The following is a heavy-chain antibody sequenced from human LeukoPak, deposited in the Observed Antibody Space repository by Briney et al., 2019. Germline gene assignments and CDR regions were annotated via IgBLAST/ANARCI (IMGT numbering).Heavy chain of an antibody. J-gene: IGHJ4*02. CDR3: ARVEIYSSLSDY. Sequence: PSETLSLTCTVSGGSISSSSYYWGWIRQPPGKGLEWIGSIYYSGSTYYNPSLKSRVTISVDTSKNQFSLKLSSVTAADTAVYYCARVEIYSSLSDYWGQGTLVTVSS. D-gene: IGHD6-6*01. CDR1: GGSISSSSYY. CDR2: IYYSGST. V-gene: IGHV4-39*01.